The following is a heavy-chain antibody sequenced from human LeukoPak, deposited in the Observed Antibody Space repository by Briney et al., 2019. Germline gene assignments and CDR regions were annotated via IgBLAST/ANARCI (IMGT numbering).Heavy chain of an antibody. CDR2: IWYDGSNK. CDR1: GFTFSSYG. J-gene: IGHJ5*02. D-gene: IGHD3-10*01. CDR3: VRGQYGSGSYT. V-gene: IGHV3-33*01. Sequence: QAGGSLRLSCAASGFTFSSYGMHWVRQAPGKGLEWVAAIWYDGSNKYYADSVKGRFTISRDNSKNKLSLQMNSLRAEDTAVYYCVRGQYGSGSYTWDQGTLVTVSS.